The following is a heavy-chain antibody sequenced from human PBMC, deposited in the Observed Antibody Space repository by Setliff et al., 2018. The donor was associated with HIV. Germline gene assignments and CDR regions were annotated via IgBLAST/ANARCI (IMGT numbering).Heavy chain of an antibody. V-gene: IGHV4-4*07. CDR1: GGSFGVYR. J-gene: IGHJ4*02. CDR3: ARHSPSDY. CDR2: IDSSGTT. Sequence: SETLSLTCTISGGSFGVYRWSWIRQSAGRGLEWIGRIDSSGTTAYKPSLKGRVAISVDTSRNQFSLRVTSVTAADTAVYFCARHSPSDYWGQGTLVTVSS.